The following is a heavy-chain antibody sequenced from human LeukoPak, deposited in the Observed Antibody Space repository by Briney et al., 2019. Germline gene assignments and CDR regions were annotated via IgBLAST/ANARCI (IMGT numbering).Heavy chain of an antibody. D-gene: IGHD2-2*01. Sequence: SETLTLTCSVSGGSISSYYWSGIPRSPGKAREGIGYFFYSESTNYNPSLESRVSIAVDTSKNQFSLKLSSVTAADTAVYYCARLSVVPAAMQFYYYYHMDGWGKGTTVTVSS. CDR2: FFYSEST. V-gene: IGHV4-59*08. J-gene: IGHJ6*03. CDR3: ARLSVVPAAMQFYYYYHMDG. CDR1: GGSISSYY.